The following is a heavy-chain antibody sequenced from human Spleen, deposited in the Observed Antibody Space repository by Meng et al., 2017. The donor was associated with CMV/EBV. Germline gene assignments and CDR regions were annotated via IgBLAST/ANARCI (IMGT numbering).Heavy chain of an antibody. J-gene: IGHJ6*02. CDR2: INPNSGGT. CDR1: GFNFSSSA. V-gene: IGHV1-2*02. D-gene: IGHD5-12*01. CDR3: ARGDIYGMDV. Sequence: GESLKISCAASGFNFSSSAMHWVRQAPGQGLEWMGWINPNSGGTNYAQKFQGRVTMTRDTSISTAYMELSRLRSDDTAVYYCARGDIYGMDVWGQGTTVTVSS.